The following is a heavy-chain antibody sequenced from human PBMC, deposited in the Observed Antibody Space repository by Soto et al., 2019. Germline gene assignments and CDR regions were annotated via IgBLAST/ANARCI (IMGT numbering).Heavy chain of an antibody. D-gene: IGHD3-3*01. CDR1: GGTFSSYA. CDR3: ARDRTIFGVVTDWFDP. V-gene: IGHV1-69*01. Sequence: QVQLVQSGAEVKKPGSSVKVSCKASGGTFSSYAISWVRQAPGQGLEWMGGIIPIFGTANYAQKFQGRVTITADESTSSAFMELSSLRSEDTAVYYCARDRTIFGVVTDWFDPWGQGTLVTVSS. J-gene: IGHJ5*02. CDR2: IIPIFGTA.